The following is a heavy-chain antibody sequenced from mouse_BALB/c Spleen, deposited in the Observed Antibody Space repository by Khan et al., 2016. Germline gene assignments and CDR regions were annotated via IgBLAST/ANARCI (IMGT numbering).Heavy chain of an antibody. D-gene: IGHD1-1*01. CDR3: AREVITTVVAKGLDY. CDR1: GYAFTSYN. CDR2: IDPYNGGT. V-gene: IGHV1S135*01. J-gene: IGHJ2*01. Sequence: VQLKQSGPELVKPGASVKVSCKASGYAFTSYNMYWVKQSHGKSLEWIGYIDPYNGGTSYNQKFKGKATLTVDKSSSTAYMHLNSLTSEDSAVYYCAREVITTVVAKGLDYWGQGTTLTVSS.